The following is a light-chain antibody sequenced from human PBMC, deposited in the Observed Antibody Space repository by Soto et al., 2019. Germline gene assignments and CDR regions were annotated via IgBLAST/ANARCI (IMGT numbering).Light chain of an antibody. CDR3: SSYTSSSTYV. V-gene: IGLV2-14*01. CDR2: DVS. J-gene: IGLJ1*01. Sequence: QSVLTQPASVSGSPGQSITISCTGTSSDVGGYNYVSWYQQHPGKAPKLMIYDVSNRPSGVSNRFSGSKSGNTASLTISAFQAEDEADYYCSSYTSSSTYVFGTGTKLTVL. CDR1: SSDVGGYNY.